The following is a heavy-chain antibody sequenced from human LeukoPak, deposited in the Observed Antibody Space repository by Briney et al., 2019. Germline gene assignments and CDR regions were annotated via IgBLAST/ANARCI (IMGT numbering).Heavy chain of an antibody. Sequence: GGSLRLSCAASGFTFSSYAMSWVRQAPGKGLEWVSAISGSGGSSYYADSVKGRFTISRDNSKNTLYLQMNSLRAEDTAVYYCAKARVVVPAAIDYWGQGTLVTVSS. D-gene: IGHD2-2*02. CDR3: AKARVVVPAAIDY. J-gene: IGHJ4*02. CDR2: ISGSGGSS. V-gene: IGHV3-23*01. CDR1: GFTFSSYA.